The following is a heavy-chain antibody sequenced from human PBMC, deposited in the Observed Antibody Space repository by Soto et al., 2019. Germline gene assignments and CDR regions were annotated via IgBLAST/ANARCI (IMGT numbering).Heavy chain of an antibody. CDR2: IFYSGDT. CDR3: ARAPRGNYGYPSYFDY. J-gene: IGHJ4*02. Sequence: PSETLSLTCSVSGDSLRNHYWSWIRQPPGSRLEWLGHIFYSGDTSSYNPSLKSRVSMSVDTSNNQFSLKLSSVTAADTAVYYCARAPRGNYGYPSYFDYWGQGTLVTVSS. CDR1: GDSLRNHY. D-gene: IGHD3-10*01. V-gene: IGHV4-59*11.